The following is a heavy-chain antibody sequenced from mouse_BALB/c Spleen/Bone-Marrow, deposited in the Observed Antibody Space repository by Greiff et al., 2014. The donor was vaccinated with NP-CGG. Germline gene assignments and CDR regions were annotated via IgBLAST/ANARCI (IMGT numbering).Heavy chain of an antibody. D-gene: IGHD2-3*01. CDR1: GYTFTSYW. CDR2: IYPGSGST. J-gene: IGHJ4*01. V-gene: IGHV1S22*01. Sequence: LQQSGSELVRPGASVKLSCKASGYTFTSYWMHWVKQRHGQGLEWIGNIYPGSGSTNYDEKSKSKGTLTVDTSSSTAYMHLSSLTSEDSAVYYCTRGYYPYYYAMDYWGQGTSVTVSS. CDR3: TRGYYPYYYAMDY.